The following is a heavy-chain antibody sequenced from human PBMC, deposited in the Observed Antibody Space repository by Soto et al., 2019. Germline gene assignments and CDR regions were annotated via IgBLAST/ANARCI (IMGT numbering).Heavy chain of an antibody. CDR2: VYYRERS. D-gene: IGHD4-17*01. V-gene: IGHV4-39*01. J-gene: IGHJ4*02. Sequence: SETLSLTCTASGGSVTNSSYYWGWIRQSPGKGLEWIGSVYYRERSYSKSSVKSRVTISVDTSKNRFSLSLNSVTASDTAVYFCVSQRTTVPTQAYFDYWGPGALVTVSS. CDR1: GGSVTNSSYY. CDR3: VSQRTTVPTQAYFDY.